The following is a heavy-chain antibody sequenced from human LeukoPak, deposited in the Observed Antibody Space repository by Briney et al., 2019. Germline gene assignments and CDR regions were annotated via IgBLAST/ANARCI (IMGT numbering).Heavy chain of an antibody. J-gene: IGHJ4*02. CDR3: AKRGLPDY. Sequence: GGSLRLSCAASGSTFGNYDMSWVRQAPGKGLEWVSAISATGDSTYYADSVTGRFSISRDNSKNTLYLQMHSLRVEDTAVYYCAKRGLPDYWGQGTLVTVSS. V-gene: IGHV3-23*01. CDR1: GSTFGNYD. D-gene: IGHD5-18*01. CDR2: ISATGDST.